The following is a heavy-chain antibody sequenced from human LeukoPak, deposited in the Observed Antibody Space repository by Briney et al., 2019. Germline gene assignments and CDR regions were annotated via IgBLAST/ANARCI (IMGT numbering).Heavy chain of an antibody. Sequence: PGGSLRLSCAASGFTFSSYEMNWVRQAPGKGLEWVSYISSSGSTMYYADSVKGRFTISRDNAKNSLYLQMNSLRAEDTAVYYCARGSQWLVPSFDYWGQGTLVTVSS. V-gene: IGHV3-48*03. CDR1: GFTFSSYE. CDR2: ISSSGSTM. CDR3: ARGSQWLVPSFDY. D-gene: IGHD6-19*01. J-gene: IGHJ4*02.